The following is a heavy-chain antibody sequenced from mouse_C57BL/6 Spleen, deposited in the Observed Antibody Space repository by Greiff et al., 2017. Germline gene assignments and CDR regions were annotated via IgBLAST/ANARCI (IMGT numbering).Heavy chain of an antibody. CDR3: ATNRYYAMDY. V-gene: IGHV5-17*01. CDR2: ISSGSSTI. D-gene: IGHD4-1*01. CDR1: GFTFSDYG. Sequence: EVQLVESGGGLVKPGGSLKLSCAASGFTFSDYGMHWVRQAPEKGLEWVAYISSGSSTIYYADTVKGRFTITRDNAKNTLFLQMTSLRSEATAMYYCATNRYYAMDYWGQGTSVTVSS. J-gene: IGHJ4*01.